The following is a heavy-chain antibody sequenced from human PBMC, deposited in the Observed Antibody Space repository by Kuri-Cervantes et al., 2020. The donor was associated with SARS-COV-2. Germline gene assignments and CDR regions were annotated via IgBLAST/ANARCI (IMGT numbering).Heavy chain of an antibody. D-gene: IGHD5-24*01. Sequence: GESLKISCAASGFSLSDYWMSWVRQAPGKGPEWVANIKQGGSEVHYVDSVKGRFTISRDNSKNTLYLQMNSLRADDTALYYCARDLFFFGDGFNGFDYWGQGTLVTVSS. V-gene: IGHV3-7*01. CDR1: GFSLSDYW. CDR3: ARDLFFFGDGFNGFDY. J-gene: IGHJ4*02. CDR2: IKQGGSEV.